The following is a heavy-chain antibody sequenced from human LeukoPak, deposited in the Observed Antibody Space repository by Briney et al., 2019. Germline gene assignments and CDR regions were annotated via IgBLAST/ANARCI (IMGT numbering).Heavy chain of an antibody. Sequence: PSETLSLTCAVYGGSFSDYYWSWIRQPPGKGLEWIGSIYYSGSTYYNPSLKSRVTISVDTSKNQFSLKLSSVTVADTAVYYCARLPYYDFWSGYSPWYFDYWGQGTLVTVSS. CDR2: IYYSGST. CDR3: ARLPYYDFWSGYSPWYFDY. D-gene: IGHD3-3*01. CDR1: GGSFSDYY. V-gene: IGHV4-34*01. J-gene: IGHJ4*02.